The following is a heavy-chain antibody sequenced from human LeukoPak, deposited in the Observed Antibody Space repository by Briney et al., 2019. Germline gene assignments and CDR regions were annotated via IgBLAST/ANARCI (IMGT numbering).Heavy chain of an antibody. Sequence: SETLSLTCAVYGGSFSGYYWNWIRQPPGKGLEWIGEMNHSGSTNYNPSLKSRVTISVDTSKNQFSLKMTSVTAADTAVYYCARGQPRMVRGVLRSNWIDAWGRGTLVTVSS. J-gene: IGHJ5*02. CDR2: MNHSGST. V-gene: IGHV4-34*01. CDR3: ARGQPRMVRGVLRSNWIDA. D-gene: IGHD3-10*01. CDR1: GGSFSGYY.